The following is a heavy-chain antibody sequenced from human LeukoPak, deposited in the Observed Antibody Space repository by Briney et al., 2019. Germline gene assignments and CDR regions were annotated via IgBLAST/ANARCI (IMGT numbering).Heavy chain of an antibody. Sequence: SETLSLTCTVSGGSISSSSYYWGWIRQPPGEGLEWIGSIYYSGSTYYNPSLKSRVTISVDTSKNQFSLKLSSVTAADTAVYYCARDRAGLDYWGQGTLVTVSS. J-gene: IGHJ4*02. V-gene: IGHV4-39*07. CDR2: IYYSGST. CDR3: ARDRAGLDY. CDR1: GGSISSSSYY.